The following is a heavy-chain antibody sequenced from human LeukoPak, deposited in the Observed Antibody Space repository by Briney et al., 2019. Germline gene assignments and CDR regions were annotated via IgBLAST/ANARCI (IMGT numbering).Heavy chain of an antibody. CDR2: IYYSGST. V-gene: IGHV4-61*05. J-gene: IGHJ4*02. D-gene: IGHD6-13*01. CDR1: GGSISSSSYY. Sequence: SETLSLTCTVSGGSISSSSYYWGWIRQPPGKGLEWIGYIYYSGSTNYNPSLKSRITISVATSKNQFSLNLSSVTAADTAVYYCARLYSSSLGRVFDYWGQGTLVTVSS. CDR3: ARLYSSSLGRVFDY.